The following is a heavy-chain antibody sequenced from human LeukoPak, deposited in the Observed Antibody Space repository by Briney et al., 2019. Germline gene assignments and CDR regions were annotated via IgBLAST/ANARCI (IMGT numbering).Heavy chain of an antibody. D-gene: IGHD2-2*01. J-gene: IGHJ4*02. Sequence: ASVKVSCKASGYTFTGYYMHWVRQAPGQGLEWMGWINPNSGGTNYAQKFQGRVTMTRDASISTAYMELSRLRSDDTAVYYCARGTGYCSSTSCYGLVYWGQGTLVTVSS. V-gene: IGHV1-2*02. CDR1: GYTFTGYY. CDR2: INPNSGGT. CDR3: ARGTGYCSSTSCYGLVY.